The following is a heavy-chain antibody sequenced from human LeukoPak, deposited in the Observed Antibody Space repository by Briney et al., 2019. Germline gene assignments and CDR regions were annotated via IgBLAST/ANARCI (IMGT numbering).Heavy chain of an antibody. CDR2: IKQDGSEK. CDR3: ATIELEVPYYHYMDV. CDR1: GFTFSSYW. J-gene: IGHJ6*03. D-gene: IGHD1-7*01. V-gene: IGHV3-7*03. Sequence: GGSLRLSCAASGFTFSSYWMSWVRQAPGKGLEWVANIKQDGSEKYYVDSVKGRFTISRDNAKNSLYLQMNSLRAEDTALYYCATIELEVPYYHYMDVWGKGTTVTVSS.